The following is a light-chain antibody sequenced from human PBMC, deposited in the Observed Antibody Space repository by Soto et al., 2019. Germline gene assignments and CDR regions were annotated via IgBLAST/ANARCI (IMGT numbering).Light chain of an antibody. CDR2: KAS. CDR3: QQYNSYWT. CDR1: QSISSW. V-gene: IGKV1-5*03. Sequence: DIQMTQSPSTLSASLGDRVTITCRASQSISSWLAWYQQKPGKAPKRLIYKASSLESGVPSRFSGSGSGTEFTLTISSLQPDDFATYYCQQYNSYWTFGQGTKVDIK. J-gene: IGKJ1*01.